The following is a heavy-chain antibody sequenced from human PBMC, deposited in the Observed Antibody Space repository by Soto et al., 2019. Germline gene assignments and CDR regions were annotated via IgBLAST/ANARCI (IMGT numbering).Heavy chain of an antibody. CDR1: GFTFSDYY. CDR3: ARDRWEWATVTTGGAFDI. CDR2: ISSSGSTI. D-gene: IGHD4-17*01. Sequence: QVQLVESGGGLVKPGGSLRLSCAASGFTFSDYYMSWIRQAPGKGLEWVSYISSSGSTIYYADSVKGRFTISRDNAKNSLYLQMNSLRAEDTAVYYCARDRWEWATVTTGGAFDIWGQGTMVTVSS. J-gene: IGHJ3*02. V-gene: IGHV3-11*01.